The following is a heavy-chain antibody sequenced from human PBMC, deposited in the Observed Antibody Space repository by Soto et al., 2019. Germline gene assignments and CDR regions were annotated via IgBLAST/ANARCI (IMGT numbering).Heavy chain of an antibody. CDR1: GLTFSSYA. CDR3: ANRPF. Sequence: EVQLLESGGGLVQPGGSLRLSCAASGLTFSSYAMSWVRQAPGKGLEWVSSISGNGVNTYYADSVKGRFSISRDNSKNTLYLQMNSLGAEETAVYYCANRPFWGQGTTVTVS. CDR2: ISGNGVNT. J-gene: IGHJ6*02. V-gene: IGHV3-23*01.